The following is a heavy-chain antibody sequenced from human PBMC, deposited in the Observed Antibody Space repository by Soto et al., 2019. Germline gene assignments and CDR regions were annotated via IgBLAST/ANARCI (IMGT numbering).Heavy chain of an antibody. CDR1: GGSVSSGSYY. D-gene: IGHD1-1*01. J-gene: IGHJ6*02. CDR2: ISGSGGIT. V-gene: IGHV3-23*01. Sequence: ETLSLTCTVSGGSVSSGSYYWSWIRQAPGKGLEWVSAISGSGGITYYADSVKGRFTISRDNSKNTLYLQMNSLRAEDTAVYYCAKEGESTGTRGDSYGMDVWGQGTTVTVSS. CDR3: AKEGESTGTRGDSYGMDV.